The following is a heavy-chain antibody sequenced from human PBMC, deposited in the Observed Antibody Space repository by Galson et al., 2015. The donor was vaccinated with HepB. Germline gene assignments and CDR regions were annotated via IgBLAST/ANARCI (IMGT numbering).Heavy chain of an antibody. D-gene: IGHD4-23*01. Sequence: SLRLSCAASGFTFSSYSMNWVRQAPGKGLEWVSYISSSSSTIYYADSVKGRFTISRDNAKNSLYLQMNSLRAEDTAVYYCARDPIPDYGGNSSIRDTEPTDYWGQGTLVTVSS. CDR2: ISSSSSTI. CDR3: ARDPIPDYGGNSSIRDTEPTDY. J-gene: IGHJ4*02. CDR1: GFTFSSYS. V-gene: IGHV3-48*01.